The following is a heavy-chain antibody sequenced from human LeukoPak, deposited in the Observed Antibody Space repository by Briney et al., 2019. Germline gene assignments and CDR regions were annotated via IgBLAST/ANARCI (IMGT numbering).Heavy chain of an antibody. CDR1: GFTFSSYS. Sequence: GGSLRLSCAASGFTFSSYSMNWVRQAPGKGLEWVSSISSSSTYISYADSLQGRFTISRDNAKNSLYLQMNSLRAEDTAVYYCARRGYYYDSSGYYSYEGRDYWGQGTLVTVSS. CDR3: ARRGYYYDSSGYYSYEGRDY. V-gene: IGHV3-21*01. CDR2: ISSSSTYI. D-gene: IGHD3-22*01. J-gene: IGHJ4*02.